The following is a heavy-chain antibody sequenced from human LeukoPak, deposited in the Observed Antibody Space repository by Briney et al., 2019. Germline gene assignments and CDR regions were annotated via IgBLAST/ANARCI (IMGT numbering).Heavy chain of an antibody. J-gene: IGHJ4*02. D-gene: IGHD5-12*01. V-gene: IGHV3-23*01. CDR1: GVTFSSFA. CDR3: AKAPLGYSGYDFSLWFDY. Sequence: GGSLRLSCAASGVTFSSFALSSSAMTWVRQAPGKGLEWVSTISGSGGSTYYADSVKGRFTISRDNSKNTLYLQMNSPRAEDTAIYYCAKAPLGYSGYDFSLWFDYWGQGTLVTVSS. CDR2: ISGSGGST.